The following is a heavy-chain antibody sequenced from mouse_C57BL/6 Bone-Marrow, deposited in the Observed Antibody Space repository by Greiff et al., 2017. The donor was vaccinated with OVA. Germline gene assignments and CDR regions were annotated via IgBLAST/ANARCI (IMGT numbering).Heavy chain of an antibody. J-gene: IGHJ4*01. CDR2: ISSGGDYI. Sequence: EVKVVESGEGLVKPGGSLKLSCAASGFTFSSYAMSWVRQTPEKRLEWVAYISSGGDYIYYADTVKGRFTISRDNARNTLYLQMSSLKSEDTAMYYCTREDYYGSSYAHAMDYWGQGTSVTVSS. V-gene: IGHV5-9-1*02. CDR1: GFTFSSYA. CDR3: TREDYYGSSYAHAMDY. D-gene: IGHD1-1*01.